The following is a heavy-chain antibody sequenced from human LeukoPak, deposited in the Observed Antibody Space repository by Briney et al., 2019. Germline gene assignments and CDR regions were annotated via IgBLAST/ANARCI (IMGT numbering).Heavy chain of an antibody. D-gene: IGHD2-2*01. J-gene: IGHJ3*02. CDR3: ARGTPYCSSTSCGGDLDAFDI. CDR2: ITPIFGTA. Sequence: SVKVSCKASGGTFSSYAISWVRQAPGQGLEWMGGITPIFGTANYAQKFQGRVTITADESTSTAYMELSSLRSEDTAVYYCARGTPYCSSTSCGGDLDAFDIWGQGTMVTVSS. CDR1: GGTFSSYA. V-gene: IGHV1-69*13.